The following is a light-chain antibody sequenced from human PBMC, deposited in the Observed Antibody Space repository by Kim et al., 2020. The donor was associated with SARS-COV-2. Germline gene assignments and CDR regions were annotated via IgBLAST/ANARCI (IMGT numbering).Light chain of an antibody. CDR1: EDVSDY. Sequence: GDRVTITCQASEDVSDYFNWYHQKPGEAPKVLIRDAANLESGVPSRFSRGGYGTEFSLTISSVQTEDMGTYYCQQYDAPPFTFGQGTRL. CDR3: QQYDAPPFT. J-gene: IGKJ5*01. V-gene: IGKV1-33*01. CDR2: DAA.